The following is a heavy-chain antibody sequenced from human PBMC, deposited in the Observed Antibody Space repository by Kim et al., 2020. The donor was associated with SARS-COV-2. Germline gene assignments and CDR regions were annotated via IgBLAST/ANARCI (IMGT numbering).Heavy chain of an antibody. Sequence: GGSLRLSCAASGFTFSSYAMSWVRQAPGKGLEWVSAISGSGGSTYYADSVKGRFTISRDNSKNTLSLQMNSLRAEDTAVYYCAKDPHYDFWSGYYFDYWGQGPLVTVSS. J-gene: IGHJ4*02. D-gene: IGHD3-3*01. CDR2: ISGSGGST. CDR3: AKDPHYDFWSGYYFDY. V-gene: IGHV3-23*01. CDR1: GFTFSSYA.